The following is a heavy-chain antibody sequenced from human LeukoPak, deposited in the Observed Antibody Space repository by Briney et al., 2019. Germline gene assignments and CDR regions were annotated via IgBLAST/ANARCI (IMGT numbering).Heavy chain of an antibody. CDR2: IYTSGST. CDR3: ARDRNYGSGNLFDY. CDR1: GGSFSNYY. Sequence: PSETLSLTCTVSGGSFSNYYWSWIRQPAGKGLEWIGRIYTSGSTNYNPSLRSRVTLSVDTSKNQFSLKLSSVTAADTAVYYCARDRNYGSGNLFDYWGQGILVTVSS. D-gene: IGHD3-10*01. J-gene: IGHJ4*02. V-gene: IGHV4-4*07.